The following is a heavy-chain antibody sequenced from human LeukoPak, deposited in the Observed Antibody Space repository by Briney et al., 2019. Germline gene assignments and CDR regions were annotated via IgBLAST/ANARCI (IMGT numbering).Heavy chain of an antibody. Sequence: PGGSLRLSCSASGFSFSSFAMHWGRQAPGKGLEYVSAITTNGGSTYYADSVKGRFTISRDNAKNTVYFQLSSLRDEDTAVYYCAKVAAAGIGAFDIWGQGTMVTVSS. J-gene: IGHJ3*02. CDR1: GFSFSSFA. D-gene: IGHD6-13*01. CDR3: AKVAAAGIGAFDI. CDR2: ITTNGGST. V-gene: IGHV3-64D*06.